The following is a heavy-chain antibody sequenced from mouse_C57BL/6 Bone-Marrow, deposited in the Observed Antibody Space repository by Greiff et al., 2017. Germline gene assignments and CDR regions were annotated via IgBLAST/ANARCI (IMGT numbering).Heavy chain of an antibody. D-gene: IGHD1-1*01. CDR2: IFPGDGRN. CDR3: GRSPAYGSRWYLDV. CDR1: DYTFTNYD. J-gene: IGHJ1*01. V-gene: IGHV1S56*01. Sequence: QVQLQQSGADLVKPGASLKLSCKASDYTFTNYDIHWVRQRPEQGLEWIGWIFPGDGRNEYNERLKGKATLTTDKSSSTAYMQLSRLTSEESAVYFCGRSPAYGSRWYLDVWGAGTTVTVSS.